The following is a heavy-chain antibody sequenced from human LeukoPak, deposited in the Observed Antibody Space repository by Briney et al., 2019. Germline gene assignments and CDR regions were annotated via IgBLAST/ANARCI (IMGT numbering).Heavy chain of an antibody. J-gene: IGHJ4*02. CDR3: ARTHGTLTGTGFDY. Sequence: GGSLRLSCAASGFTFSDYYMSWIRQAPGKGLEWVSFISSTSSYIKDADSVRGRFTTSRDNAKNSLFLQMNSLRAEDTAVYYCARTHGTLTGTGFDYWGQGTLVTVSS. CDR2: ISSTSSYI. CDR1: GFTFSDYY. V-gene: IGHV3-11*06. D-gene: IGHD1-20*01.